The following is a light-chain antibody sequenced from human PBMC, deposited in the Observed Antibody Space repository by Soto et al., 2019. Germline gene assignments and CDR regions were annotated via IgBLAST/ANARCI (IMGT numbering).Light chain of an antibody. CDR2: GAS. CDR3: QQYGSSPT. V-gene: IGKV3-20*01. J-gene: IGKJ5*01. CDR1: QSIRRN. Sequence: EVVMTQSPGTLSVSPGERATLSCRASQSIRRNLAWYQQKPGQAPRLLIYGASSRATGIPDRFSGSGSGTDFTLTISRLEPEDFAVYYCQQYGSSPTFGEGTRLEIK.